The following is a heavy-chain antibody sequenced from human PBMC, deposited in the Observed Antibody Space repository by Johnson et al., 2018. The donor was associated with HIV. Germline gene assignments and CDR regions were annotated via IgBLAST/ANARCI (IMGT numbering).Heavy chain of an antibody. Sequence: QVKLVESGGGVVQPGKSLTLSCVSSGLSFSNLGIHWVRQAPGKRPEWVAVISFDGNLKKYADSVKGRFTISRDNAKNSLYLQMNSLRAEDTAVYYCAKEFRLGYPPQIDAFDVWGQGTMVTVSS. CDR2: ISFDGNLK. CDR3: AKEFRLGYPPQIDAFDV. D-gene: IGHD3-9*01. CDR1: GLSFSNLG. J-gene: IGHJ3*01. V-gene: IGHV3-33*03.